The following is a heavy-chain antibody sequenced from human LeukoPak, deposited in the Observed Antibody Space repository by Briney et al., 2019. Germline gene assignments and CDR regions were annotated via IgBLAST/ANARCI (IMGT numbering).Heavy chain of an antibody. Sequence: GGSLRLSCAASGFTFSSYGMHWVRQAPGKGLEWVAFIRYDGSNKYYADSVKGRFTISRDNSKNTLYLQMNSLRAEDTAVYYCASPFTIFGVARPHQFDYWGQGTLVTVSS. CDR3: ASPFTIFGVARPHQFDY. J-gene: IGHJ4*02. CDR2: IRYDGSNK. CDR1: GFTFSSYG. D-gene: IGHD3-3*01. V-gene: IGHV3-30*02.